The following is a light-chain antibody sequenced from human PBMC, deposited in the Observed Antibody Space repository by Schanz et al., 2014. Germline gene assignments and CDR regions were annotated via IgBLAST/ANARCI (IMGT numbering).Light chain of an antibody. CDR2: GAS. CDR1: QSFSSDY. J-gene: IGKJ1*01. CDR3: QQYGSSPTWT. V-gene: IGKV3-20*01. Sequence: EIVLTQSPGTLSLSPGERATLSCRASQSFSSDYLAWYQQKPGQAPRLLIYGASYRATGIPDRFSGSGSGTDFTLTISRLEPEDFAVYYCQQYGSSPTWTFGQGTKVEI.